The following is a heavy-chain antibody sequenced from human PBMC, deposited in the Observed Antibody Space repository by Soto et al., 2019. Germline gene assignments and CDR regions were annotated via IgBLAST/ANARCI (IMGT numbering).Heavy chain of an antibody. CDR3: ASPYCSSTSCSYYYYYGMDV. Sequence: GGSLRLSCGASGFTFSSYSMNWVRQAPGKGLEWVSSISSSSSSYIYYADSVKGRFTISRDNAKNSLYLQMNSLRAEDTAVHYCASPYCSSTSCSYYYYYGMDVWGQGTTVTVSS. V-gene: IGHV3-21*01. D-gene: IGHD2-2*01. CDR1: GFTFSSYS. J-gene: IGHJ6*02. CDR2: ISSSSSSYI.